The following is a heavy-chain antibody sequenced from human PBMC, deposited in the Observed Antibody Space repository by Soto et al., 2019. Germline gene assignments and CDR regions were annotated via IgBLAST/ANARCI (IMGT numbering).Heavy chain of an antibody. Sequence: GGSLSCAASGFTFSSYAMSWVRQAPGKGLEWVSAISGSGGSTYYADSVKGRFTISRDNSKNTLYLQMNSLRAEDTAVYYCAKGYGSGSYYSNYFDYWGQGTLVTVSS. J-gene: IGHJ4*02. CDR1: GFTFSSYA. CDR3: AKGYGSGSYYSNYFDY. D-gene: IGHD3-10*01. CDR2: ISGSGGST. V-gene: IGHV3-23*01.